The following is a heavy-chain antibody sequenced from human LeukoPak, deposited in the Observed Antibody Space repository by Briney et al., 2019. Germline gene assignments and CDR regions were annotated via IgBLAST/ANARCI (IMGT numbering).Heavy chain of an antibody. J-gene: IGHJ4*02. D-gene: IGHD3-9*01. CDR1: GGSISSSSYY. CDR2: VYYSGTT. Sequence: KTSETLSLTCTVSGGSISSSSYYWGWIRQPPGKGLEWIGSVYYSGTTYYNPSLKSRVTISVDTSKNQFSLKLSSVTAADTAVYYCAISLRYFDWLLSGLFDYWGQGTLVTVSP. V-gene: IGHV4-39*01. CDR3: AISLRYFDWLLSGLFDY.